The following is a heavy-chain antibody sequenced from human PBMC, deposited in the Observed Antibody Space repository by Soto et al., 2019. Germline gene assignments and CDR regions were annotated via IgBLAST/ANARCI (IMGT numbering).Heavy chain of an antibody. J-gene: IGHJ6*03. CDR1: GGTFSSYA. CDR3: ARASRDQVVVPVIHPYYYMDV. Sequence: ASVKVSCKASGGTFSSYAISWVRQAPGQGLEWMGWISAYNGNTNYAQKLQGRVTMTTDTSTSTAYMELRSLRSDDTAVYYCARASRDQVVVPVIHPYYYMDVWGKGTTVTVSS. D-gene: IGHD2-2*01. CDR2: ISAYNGNT. V-gene: IGHV1-18*01.